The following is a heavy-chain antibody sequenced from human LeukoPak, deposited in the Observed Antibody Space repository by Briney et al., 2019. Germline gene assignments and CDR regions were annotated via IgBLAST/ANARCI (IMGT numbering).Heavy chain of an antibody. Sequence: GGSLRLSCAASGFTFSSYAMHWVRQAPGKGLEWVAVISYDGSNKYYADSVKGRFTISRDNSKNTLYLQMNSLRAEDTAVYYCARDRYSSSRNWFDPWGQGTLVTVSS. CDR3: ARDRYSSSRNWFDP. D-gene: IGHD6-13*01. J-gene: IGHJ5*02. CDR2: ISYDGSNK. CDR1: GFTFSSYA. V-gene: IGHV3-30-3*01.